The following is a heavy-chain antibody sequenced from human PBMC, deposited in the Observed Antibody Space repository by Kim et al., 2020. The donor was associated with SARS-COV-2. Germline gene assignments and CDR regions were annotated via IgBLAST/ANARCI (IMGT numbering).Heavy chain of an antibody. CDR2: VSAGDGST. CDR1: GFTFSSYA. V-gene: IGHV3-23*01. J-gene: IGHJ4*02. CDR3: AQALGYSAAFSLHY. D-gene: IGHD5-12*01. Sequence: GGSLRLSCAASGFTFSSYAMNWVRQAPGQGLEWVSIVSAGDGSTYYADPVKGRFTISRDTSKTTPFLQKNRLTADATAVYYCAQALGYSAAFSLHYCGPG.